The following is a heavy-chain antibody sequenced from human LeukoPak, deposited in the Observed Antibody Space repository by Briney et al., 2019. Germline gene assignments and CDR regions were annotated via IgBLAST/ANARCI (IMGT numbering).Heavy chain of an antibody. CDR2: IRSKANSYAT. D-gene: IGHD1-1*01. Sequence: PGGSLRLSCAAAGFTFSGSAMHWVRQASGKGLEWVGRIRSKANSYATAYAASVKGRFTISRDDSKNTAYLQMNSLKTEDTAVYYCTKGGTSDYWGQGTLVTVSS. J-gene: IGHJ4*02. CDR1: GFTFSGSA. CDR3: TKGGTSDY. V-gene: IGHV3-73*01.